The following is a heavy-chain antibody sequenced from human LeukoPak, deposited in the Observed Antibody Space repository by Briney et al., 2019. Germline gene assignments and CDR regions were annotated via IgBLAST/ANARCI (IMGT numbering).Heavy chain of an antibody. D-gene: IGHD4-17*01. J-gene: IGHJ4*02. CDR3: ARWAQESYGDYAGYFDY. CDR1: GGSISSSSYY. Sequence: SETLSLTCTVSGGSISSSSYYWGWIRQPPGKGLEWIGSIYYSGSTYYNPSLKSRVTISVDTSKDQFSLKLSSVTAADTAVYYCARWAQESYGDYAGYFDYWGQGTLVTVSS. CDR2: IYYSGST. V-gene: IGHV4-39*07.